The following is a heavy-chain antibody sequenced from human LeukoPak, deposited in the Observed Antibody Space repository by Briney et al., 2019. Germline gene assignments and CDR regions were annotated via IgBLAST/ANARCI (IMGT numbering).Heavy chain of an antibody. V-gene: IGHV4-39*07. Sequence: SETLSLTCTVSGGSISSSSYYWGWIRQPPGKGLEWIGEINHSGSTNYNPSLKSRVTISVDTSKNQFSLKLSSVTAADTAVYYCASERGYYYYYYMDVWGKGTTVTVSS. J-gene: IGHJ6*03. CDR2: INHSGST. CDR1: GGSISSSSYY. CDR3: ASERGYYYYYYMDV. D-gene: IGHD3-16*01.